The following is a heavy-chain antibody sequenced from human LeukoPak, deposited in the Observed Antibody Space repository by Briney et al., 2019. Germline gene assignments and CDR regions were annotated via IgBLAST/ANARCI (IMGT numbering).Heavy chain of an antibody. J-gene: IGHJ4*02. V-gene: IGHV3-48*03. CDR2: ISSTDNTI. CDR3: AKHGTSLAATGQLDY. D-gene: IGHD6-13*01. CDR1: GFTFSDYE. Sequence: PGGSLRLSCAASGFTFSDYEMNWVRQAPGKGLEWVSYISSTDNTIYYADSVKGRFTISRDNSKNTLYLQMNSLRAEDTAVYYCAKHGTSLAATGQLDYWGQGTLVTVSS.